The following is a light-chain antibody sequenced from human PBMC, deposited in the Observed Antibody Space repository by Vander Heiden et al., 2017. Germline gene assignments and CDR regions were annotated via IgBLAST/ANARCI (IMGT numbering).Light chain of an antibody. V-gene: IGLV2-8*01. CDR1: SSDIGYYNY. Sequence: QSALTQPPSASGSPGQSVTISCTGTSSDIGYYNYVSWYQQYPGKAPKLMIYEVSKRPSGVPDRFSGSKSGTTAALTVSGLQAEDEADYYCSSFATSNKWVFGGGTKLTVL. J-gene: IGLJ3*02. CDR3: SSFATSNKWV. CDR2: EVS.